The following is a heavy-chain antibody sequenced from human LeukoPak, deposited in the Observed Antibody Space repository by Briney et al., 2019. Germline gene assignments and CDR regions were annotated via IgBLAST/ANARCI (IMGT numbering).Heavy chain of an antibody. Sequence: GGSLRLCCASSGFTFSDYYMSWIRQAPGKGLGWVSYISSSGSTIYYADSVKGRFTISRDNAKNSLYLQMNSLRAEDTAVYYCARMAWELDAFDIWGQGTMVTVSS. CDR2: ISSSGSTI. D-gene: IGHD1-26*01. CDR1: GFTFSDYY. V-gene: IGHV3-11*01. J-gene: IGHJ3*02. CDR3: ARMAWELDAFDI.